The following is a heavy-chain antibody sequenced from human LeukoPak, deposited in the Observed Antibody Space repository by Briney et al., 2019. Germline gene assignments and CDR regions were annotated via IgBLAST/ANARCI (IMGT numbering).Heavy chain of an antibody. CDR1: GGSISSYY. D-gene: IGHD3-22*01. V-gene: IGHV4-59*06. CDR2: IYYSGST. J-gene: IGHJ3*02. CDR3: ARGHDSSGYAFDI. Sequence: PSETLSLTCTVSGGSISSYYWSWIRQHPGKGLEWIGYIYYSGSTYYNPSLKSRVTISVDTSKNQFSLKLSSVTAADTAVYYCARGHDSSGYAFDIWGQGTMVTVSS.